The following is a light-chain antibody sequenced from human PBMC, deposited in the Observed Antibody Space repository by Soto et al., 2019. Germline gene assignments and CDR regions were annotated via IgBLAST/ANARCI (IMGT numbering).Light chain of an antibody. CDR2: AAS. V-gene: IGKV3-11*01. CDR3: QQNSNWQAT. CDR1: QSISTY. Sequence: EIVLTQSPATLSLSPGDRATLSCRASQSISTYVNWFQQKPGQPPRLLIYAASTRVTGIPDRISGSGSGTDFSLTISSLEPEDSAVYYCQQNSNWQATFGQGTKVEIK. J-gene: IGKJ1*01.